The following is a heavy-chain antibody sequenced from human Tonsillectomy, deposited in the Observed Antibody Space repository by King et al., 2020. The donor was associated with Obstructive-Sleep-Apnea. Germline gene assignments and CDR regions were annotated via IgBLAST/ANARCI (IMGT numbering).Heavy chain of an antibody. V-gene: IGHV1-69*01. CDR2: IIPMFGTS. J-gene: IGHJ4*02. Sequence: QLVQSGADVKKPGSSVKVSCKASGGTFRSYTISWVRQVPGQGLEWIGGIIPMFGTSNHARKFQGRVTITADESTSTAYMYLSSLRSEDTAVYYCARDSVTVTTKFDYWGQGTLVTVSS. CDR3: ARDSVTVTTKFDY. CDR1: GGTFRSYT. D-gene: IGHD1-7*01.